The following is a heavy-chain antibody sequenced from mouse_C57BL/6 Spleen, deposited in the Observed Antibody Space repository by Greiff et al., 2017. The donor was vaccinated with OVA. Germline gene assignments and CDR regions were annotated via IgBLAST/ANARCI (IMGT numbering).Heavy chain of an antibody. CDR2: FHPYNDDT. Sequence: QVQLQQSGAELVKPGASVKMSCKASGYTFTTYPIEWMKQNHGKSLEWIGNFHPYNDDTKYNEKFKGKATLTVETSSSTVYLELSRLTSDDSAVYSCAKRGAREYTGFAMDYWGQGASVTVSS. J-gene: IGHJ4*01. D-gene: IGHD5-1*01. V-gene: IGHV1-47*01. CDR3: AKRGAREYTGFAMDY. CDR1: GYTFTTYP.